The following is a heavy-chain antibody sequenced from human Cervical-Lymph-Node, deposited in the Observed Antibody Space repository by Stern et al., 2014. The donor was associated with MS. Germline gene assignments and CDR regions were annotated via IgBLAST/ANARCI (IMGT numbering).Heavy chain of an antibody. V-gene: IGHV2-5*02. J-gene: IGHJ4*02. Sequence: ESGPTLVKPTQTLTLTCTFSGFSLSTSGVGLGLIRQPPGKALEWLVPLYCEDYKRYSPFLVLRLFIIKLIFKNLVFLTMTNMDPVDTATYYCAHLTTATALDYWGQGTLVTVSS. CDR3: AHLTTATALDY. CDR2: LYCEDYK. D-gene: IGHD1-1*01. CDR1: GFSLSTSGVG.